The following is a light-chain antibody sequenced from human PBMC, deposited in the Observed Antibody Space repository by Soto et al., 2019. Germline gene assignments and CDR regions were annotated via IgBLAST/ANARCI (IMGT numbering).Light chain of an antibody. CDR2: DVS. J-gene: IGLJ2*01. CDR1: SSDVGAYNY. CDR3: YSYTTSSTRV. V-gene: IGLV2-14*01. Sequence: QSALTQPASVSGSPGQSITISCTGTSSDVGAYNYVSWYQQHPGKAPKLMIYDVSNRPSGVSNRFSGSKSGNTASLTISGLQAEDEADYYCYSYTTSSTRVFSGGTKLTVL.